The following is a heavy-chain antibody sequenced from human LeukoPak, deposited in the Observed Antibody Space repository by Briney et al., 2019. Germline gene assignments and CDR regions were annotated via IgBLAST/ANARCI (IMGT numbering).Heavy chain of an antibody. CDR2: ISGDGGST. CDR3: ARESESSGWYDY. V-gene: IGHV3-43*02. CDR1: GFTFRNYA. D-gene: IGHD3-22*01. J-gene: IGHJ5*01. Sequence: GGSLRLSCAASGFTFRNYAMSWVRQAPGKGLEWVSLISGDGGSTFYADSVKGRFTISRDNSKNSLYLQMNSLRSDDTALYYCARESESSGWYDYWGQGTLVTVSS.